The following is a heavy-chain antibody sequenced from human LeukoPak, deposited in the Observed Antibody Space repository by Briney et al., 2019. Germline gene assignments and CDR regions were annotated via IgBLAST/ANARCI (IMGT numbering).Heavy chain of an antibody. CDR1: GGSFSGYY. CDR2: INHSGST. J-gene: IGHJ4*02. Sequence: SETLSLTCAVYGGSFSGYYWSWIREPPGKGLEWIGEINHSGSTNYNPALKSRVTISVDTSKNQFSLKLSSVNAAETAVYYCARRGRYRLAFDYWGQGTLVTVSS. D-gene: IGHD5-18*01. CDR3: ARRGRYRLAFDY. V-gene: IGHV4-34*01.